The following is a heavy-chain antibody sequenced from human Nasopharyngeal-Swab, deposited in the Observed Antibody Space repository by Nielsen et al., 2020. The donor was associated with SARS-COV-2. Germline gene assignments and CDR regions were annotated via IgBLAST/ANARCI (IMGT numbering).Heavy chain of an antibody. CDR1: GGSISSYY. CDR2: IYYSGST. V-gene: IGHV4-59*01. D-gene: IGHD6-13*01. CDR3: ARDGRDYSSSWYYYYGMDV. J-gene: IGHJ6*02. Sequence: GSLRLSCTVSGGSISSYYWSWIRQPPGKGLEWIGYIYYSGSTNYNPSPKSRVTISVDTSKNQFSLKLSSVTAADTAVYYCARDGRDYSSSWYYYYGMDVWGQGTTVTVSS.